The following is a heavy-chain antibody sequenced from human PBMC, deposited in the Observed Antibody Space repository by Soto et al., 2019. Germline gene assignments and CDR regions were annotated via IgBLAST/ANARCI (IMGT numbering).Heavy chain of an antibody. CDR1: GFTFSSYG. V-gene: IGHV3-33*01. CDR2: IWYDGSNK. D-gene: IGHD3-10*01. CDR3: ARESGSYHFDY. Sequence: QVQLVESGGGVVQPGRSLRLSCAASGFTFSSYGMHWVRQAPGKGLEWVAVIWYDGSNKNYADSVKGRFTISRDNSKNTLYLQMNSLRAEDTAVYYCARESGSYHFDYWGQGTLVTVSS. J-gene: IGHJ4*02.